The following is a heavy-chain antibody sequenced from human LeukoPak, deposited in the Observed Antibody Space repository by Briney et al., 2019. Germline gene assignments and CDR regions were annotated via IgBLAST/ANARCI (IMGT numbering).Heavy chain of an antibody. D-gene: IGHD3-10*01. CDR1: GGSFSGYY. CDR2: INHCGST. CDR3: ARGRLYYYGSGSLDY. Sequence: SETLSLTCAVYGGSFSGYYWSWIRQPPGKGLERIGEINHCGSTNYNPSLKSRVTISVDTSKNQFSLKLSSVTAADTAVYYCARGRLYYYGSGSLDYWGQGTLVTVSS. V-gene: IGHV4-34*01. J-gene: IGHJ4*02.